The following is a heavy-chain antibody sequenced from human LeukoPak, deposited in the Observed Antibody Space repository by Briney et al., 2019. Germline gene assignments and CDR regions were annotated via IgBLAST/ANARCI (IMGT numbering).Heavy chain of an antibody. CDR3: ATTYYYDSSGYYSGYYFDY. J-gene: IGHJ4*02. Sequence: ASVKVSCKASGGTFSSYAISWVRQAPGQGLEWMGRIIPILGIANYAQKFQGRVTITADKSTSTAYMELSSLRSEDTAVYYCATTYYYDSSGYYSGYYFDYWGQGTLVTVSS. V-gene: IGHV1-69*04. CDR2: IIPILGIA. CDR1: GGTFSSYA. D-gene: IGHD3-22*01.